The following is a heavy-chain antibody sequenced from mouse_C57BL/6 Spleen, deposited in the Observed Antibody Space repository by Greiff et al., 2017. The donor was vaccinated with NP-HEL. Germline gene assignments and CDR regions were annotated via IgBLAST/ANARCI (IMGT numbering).Heavy chain of an antibody. CDR3: ARKTPYGNSWYFDV. D-gene: IGHD2-1*01. Sequence: VQRVESGPGLVQPSQSLSITCTVSGFSLTSYGVHWVRQSPGKGLEWLGVIWSGGSTDYNAAFISRLSISKDNSKSQVFFTMNSLQADYTAIYYCARKTPYGNSWYFDVWGTGTTVTVSS. J-gene: IGHJ1*03. CDR2: IWSGGST. V-gene: IGHV2-2*01. CDR1: GFSLTSYG.